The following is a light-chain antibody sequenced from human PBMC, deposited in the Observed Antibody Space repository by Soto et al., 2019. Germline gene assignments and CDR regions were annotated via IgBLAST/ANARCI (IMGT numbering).Light chain of an antibody. V-gene: IGLV2-14*01. CDR3: SSYTSSSTL. Sequence: QSALTQPASVSGSPGQSITISCTGTSSDVGGYNYVSWYQQHPGKAPKLMLYDVSNRPSGVSNRFSGSKSGNTASLTISGLQAEDEADYYCSSYTSSSTLFGTGTKVTGL. CDR2: DVS. CDR1: SSDVGGYNY. J-gene: IGLJ1*01.